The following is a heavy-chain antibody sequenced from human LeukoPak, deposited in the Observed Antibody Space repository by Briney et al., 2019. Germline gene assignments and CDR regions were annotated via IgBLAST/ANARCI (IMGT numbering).Heavy chain of an antibody. V-gene: IGHV5-51*01. D-gene: IGHD3-10*01. Sequence: GGSLKISCKASGYTFTHQWIGWVRQKSGSGLEWMGIIYPRDSGTRYSPSFQGHVTISADTSINTAYLEWSRLEASDTAIYYCARHSDVIGAIWGQGTLVTVSS. CDR1: GYTFTHQW. J-gene: IGHJ4*02. CDR3: ARHSDVIGAI. CDR2: IYPRDSGT.